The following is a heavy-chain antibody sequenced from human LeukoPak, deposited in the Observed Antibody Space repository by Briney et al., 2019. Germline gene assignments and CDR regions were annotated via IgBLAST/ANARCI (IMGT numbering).Heavy chain of an antibody. J-gene: IGHJ4*02. CDR2: INAGSGNT. V-gene: IGHV1-3*01. CDR1: GYTFTSYA. D-gene: IGHD3-22*01. Sequence: GASVKVSCKASGYTFTSYAMHWVRQAPGQRLEWMGWINAGSGNTKYSQKFQGRVTITRDTSASTAYMELSSLRSEDTAVYYCARDVYYYDSSGYDYWGQGTLVTVSS. CDR3: ARDVYYYDSSGYDY.